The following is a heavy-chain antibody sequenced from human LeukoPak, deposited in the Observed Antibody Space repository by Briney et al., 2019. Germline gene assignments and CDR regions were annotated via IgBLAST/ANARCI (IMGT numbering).Heavy chain of an antibody. CDR1: GGSFSGYY. Sequence: PSETLSLTCAVYGGSFSGYYWSWIRQPPGKGLEWIGEINHSGSTNYNPSLKSRVTISVDTSKNQFPLKLSSVTAADTAVYYCARVGRYGSGSYGPNWFDPWGQGTLVTVSS. J-gene: IGHJ5*02. CDR3: ARVGRYGSGSYGPNWFDP. V-gene: IGHV4-34*01. CDR2: INHSGST. D-gene: IGHD3-10*01.